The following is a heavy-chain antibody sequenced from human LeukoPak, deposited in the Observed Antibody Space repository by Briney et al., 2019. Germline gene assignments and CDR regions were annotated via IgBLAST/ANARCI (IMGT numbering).Heavy chain of an antibody. CDR1: GXSISGYY. CDR3: AREGGPYRPLDY. Sequence: SGTLSLTCTVSGXSISGYYWSWIRQPPGKGLEWVGYVSYSGSTNYNPSLKSRVTISVDTSREQFSLKLSSVTAADTAVYYCAREGGPYRPLDYSGQGTLVTVSS. V-gene: IGHV4-59*01. CDR2: VSYSGST. J-gene: IGHJ4*02.